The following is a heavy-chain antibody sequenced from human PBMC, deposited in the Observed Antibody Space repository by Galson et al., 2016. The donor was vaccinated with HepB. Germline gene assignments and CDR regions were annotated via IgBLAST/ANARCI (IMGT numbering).Heavy chain of an antibody. CDR3: ASYVYDALTAGMDV. D-gene: IGHD5/OR15-5a*01. J-gene: IGHJ6*02. V-gene: IGHV3-11*01. Sequence: SLRLSCAASGFTFSDYYMSWIRQSPGKGLEWLSYISRSGRDRFYAGSVKGRFTISRDNAKNSLYMQMNSLRTEDTAVCYCASYVYDALTAGMDVWGQGTTVAVCS. CDR1: GFTFSDYY. CDR2: ISRSGRDR.